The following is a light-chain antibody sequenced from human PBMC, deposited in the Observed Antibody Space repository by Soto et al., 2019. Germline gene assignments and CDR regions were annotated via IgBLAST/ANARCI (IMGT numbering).Light chain of an antibody. J-gene: IGKJ1*01. CDR2: AAS. V-gene: IGKV1-27*01. CDR1: QGINNY. Sequence: DIQMTQSPSSLSASVGDRVTITCRASQGINNYLAWYQQKPGKVPKLLIYAASTLRSGVPSRFSGSGSGTDFTLTISSLQPEDVATYYCQKYNSARWTFGQGTKVDIK. CDR3: QKYNSARWT.